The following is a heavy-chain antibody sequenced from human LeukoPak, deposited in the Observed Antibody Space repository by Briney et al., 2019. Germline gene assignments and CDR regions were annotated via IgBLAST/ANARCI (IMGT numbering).Heavy chain of an antibody. D-gene: IGHD3-22*01. CDR3: AKGSYYDSSGSFYFDY. Sequence: GGSLRLSCAASGFTFSTYWMSWVRQAPGKGLEWVSGISGSGDNTYYADSVKGRFTISRDNSKNTLYVQVNSLGTEDTAAYYCAKGSYYDSSGSFYFDYWGQGTLVTVSS. CDR1: GFTFSTYW. V-gene: IGHV3-23*01. J-gene: IGHJ4*02. CDR2: ISGSGDNT.